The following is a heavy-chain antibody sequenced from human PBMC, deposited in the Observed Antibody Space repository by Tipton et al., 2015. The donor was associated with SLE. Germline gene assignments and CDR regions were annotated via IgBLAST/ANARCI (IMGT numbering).Heavy chain of an antibody. V-gene: IGHV4-34*01. J-gene: IGHJ4*02. Sequence: GLVKPSETLSLTCAVYGGSFSGYYWSWIRQPPGKGLEWIGEINHSGSTNYNPSLKSRVTISVDTSKNQFSLKLSSVTAADTAVYYCARGLRNWGQGTLVTVSS. D-gene: IGHD3-10*01. CDR2: INHSGST. CDR1: GGSFSGYY. CDR3: ARGLRN.